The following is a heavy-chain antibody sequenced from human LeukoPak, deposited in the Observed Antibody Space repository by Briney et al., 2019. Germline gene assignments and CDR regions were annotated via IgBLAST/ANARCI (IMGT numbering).Heavy chain of an antibody. CDR3: ATASYSSGPYYYGMDV. V-gene: IGHV3-23*01. D-gene: IGHD6-19*01. CDR1: GFTFSTYA. J-gene: IGHJ6*02. Sequence: PGGSLRLSCAASGFTFSTYAMSWVRQAPGQGLEWVSAISGSDGSTSYADSVKGRFSISRDNSKNTLYLHMNSLRAEDTALYYCATASYSSGPYYYGMDVWGHGTTVTVSS. CDR2: ISGSDGST.